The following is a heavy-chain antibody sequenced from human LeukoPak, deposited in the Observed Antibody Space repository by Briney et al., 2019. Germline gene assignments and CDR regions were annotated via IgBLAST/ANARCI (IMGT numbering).Heavy chain of an antibody. CDR3: ARDSWGHKYYFDY. D-gene: IGHD2-15*01. CDR1: GGTFSSYA. Sequence: ASVKVSCKASGGTFSSYAISWVRQAPGQGLEWMGGINPIFGTANYAQKFQGRVTITADESTSTAYMELSSLRSEDTAVYYCARDSWGHKYYFDYWGQGTLVTVSS. J-gene: IGHJ4*02. V-gene: IGHV1-69*13. CDR2: INPIFGTA.